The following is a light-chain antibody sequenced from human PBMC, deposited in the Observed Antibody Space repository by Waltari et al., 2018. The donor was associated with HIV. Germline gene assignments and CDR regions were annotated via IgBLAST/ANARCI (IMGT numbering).Light chain of an antibody. CDR2: DVD. V-gene: IGLV2-14*03. Sequence: AVTQPASVSALPGQSTTISCPVHDIHLVLYTFVSWYQQHSDNPPRLLLNDVDSRASGVSDRFSCSMSGNTASLTISGLRAEDEGHYYCASFTDDNTVIFGGGTEVTVL. CDR1: DIHLVLYTF. J-gene: IGLJ2*01. CDR3: ASFTDDNTVI.